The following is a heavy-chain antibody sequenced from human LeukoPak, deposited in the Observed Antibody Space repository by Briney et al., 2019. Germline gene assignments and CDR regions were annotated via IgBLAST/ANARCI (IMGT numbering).Heavy chain of an antibody. Sequence: GGSLRLSCAASGFIFSSYAMNWVRQAPGKGLEWVAVISGGGSTTIYADSVKGRFTISRDNTKNSVYLQMSSLRAEDTAVYYCAREVWGPEYWGQGTLVTVSS. J-gene: IGHJ4*02. CDR3: AREVWGPEY. D-gene: IGHD1-14*01. CDR1: GFIFSSYA. V-gene: IGHV3-23*01. CDR2: ISGGGSTT.